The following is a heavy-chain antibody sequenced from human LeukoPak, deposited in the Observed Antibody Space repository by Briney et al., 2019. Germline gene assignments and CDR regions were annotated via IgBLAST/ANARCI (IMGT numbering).Heavy chain of an antibody. V-gene: IGHV3-7*01. CDR2: IKQDGSEK. Sequence: GGSLRLSCAASGFTFSSYWMSWVRQAPGKGLEWVASIKQDGSEKYYVDSVKGRFTISRDNAKNSLYLQMDSLRAEDTAVYYCARVAGYCSGGSCYSFLDYWGQGTLVTVSS. D-gene: IGHD2-15*01. CDR1: GFTFSSYW. J-gene: IGHJ4*02. CDR3: ARVAGYCSGGSCYSFLDY.